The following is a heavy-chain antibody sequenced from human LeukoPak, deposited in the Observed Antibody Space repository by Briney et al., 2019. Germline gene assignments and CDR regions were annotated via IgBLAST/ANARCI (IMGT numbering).Heavy chain of an antibody. CDR1: GGSLSSYY. V-gene: IGHV4-59*01. CDR3: AREGEYSNRLDP. Sequence: SETLSLTCTVSGGSLSSYYWSWIRQPPGKGLEWIGYIYYSGSTNYNPSLKSRVTISVDTSKNQFSLKLSSVTAADTAVYYCAREGEYSNRLDPRGQGTLVTVSS. CDR2: IYYSGST. J-gene: IGHJ5*02. D-gene: IGHD4-11*01.